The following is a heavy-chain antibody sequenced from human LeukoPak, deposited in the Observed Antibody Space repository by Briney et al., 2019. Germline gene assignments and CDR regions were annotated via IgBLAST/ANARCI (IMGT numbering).Heavy chain of an antibody. Sequence: SETLSLTCTVSGGSISSGGYYWSWIRQPPGKGLEWIGYIYHSGSTYYNPSLKSRVTISVDRSKNQFSLKLSSVTAADTAVYYCARAGGEPVGATRYWGQGTLVTVSS. D-gene: IGHD1-26*01. V-gene: IGHV4-30-2*01. CDR2: IYHSGST. CDR3: ARAGGEPVGATRY. J-gene: IGHJ4*02. CDR1: GGSISSGGYY.